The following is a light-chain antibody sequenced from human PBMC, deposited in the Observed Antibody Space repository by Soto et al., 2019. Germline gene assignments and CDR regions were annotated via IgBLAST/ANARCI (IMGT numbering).Light chain of an antibody. J-gene: IGLJ2*01. CDR1: NIGSKS. CDR3: QVWDSSSDLVV. CDR2: YNS. V-gene: IGLV3-21*04. Sequence: SYELAQPPSVSVAPGKTARITCGGNNIGSKSVHWYQQKPGQAPVVVIYYNSDRPPGIPERFSGSNSGNTATLTISSVEAGDEADYHCQVWDSSSDLVVFGGGTKLTVL.